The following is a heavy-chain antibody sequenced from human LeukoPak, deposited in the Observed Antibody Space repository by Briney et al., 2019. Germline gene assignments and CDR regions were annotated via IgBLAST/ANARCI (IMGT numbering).Heavy chain of an antibody. Sequence: PGGSLRLSCAASGFTFSSYEMNWVRQAPGKGLEWVSYISSSGSTIYYADSVKGRFTISRDNAKNSLYLQMNSLRAEDTAVYYCARDRRIYCSGGSCYSVDVWGKGTTVTVSS. CDR1: GFTFSSYE. D-gene: IGHD2-15*01. CDR3: ARDRRIYCSGGSCYSVDV. V-gene: IGHV3-48*03. CDR2: ISSSGSTI. J-gene: IGHJ6*04.